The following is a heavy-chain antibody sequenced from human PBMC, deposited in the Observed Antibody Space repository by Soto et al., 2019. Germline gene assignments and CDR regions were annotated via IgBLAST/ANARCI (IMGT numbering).Heavy chain of an antibody. V-gene: IGHV4-31*03. J-gene: IGHJ5*02. Sequence: SETLSLTCTVSGDSITSGVHYWSWIRQLPGKGLEWIGYIFYSGPTYYNPSLKSRVTISVDTSKNQFSLKLSSVTAADTAVYYCARDRPPDSSGWYGWFDPWGQGTLVTVSS. D-gene: IGHD6-19*01. CDR3: ARDRPPDSSGWYGWFDP. CDR1: GDSITSGVHY. CDR2: IFYSGPT.